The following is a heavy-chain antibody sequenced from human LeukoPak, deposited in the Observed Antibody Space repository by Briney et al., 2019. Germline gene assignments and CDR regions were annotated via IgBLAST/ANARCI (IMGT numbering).Heavy chain of an antibody. CDR2: MNPNSGNT. J-gene: IGHJ4*02. V-gene: IGHV1-8*01. Sequence: GESLKISCKASGYTFTSYDINWVRQATGQGLEWMGWMNPNSGNTGYAQKFQGRVTMTRNTSISTAYMELSSLRSEDTAVYYCARGGYSSGWTQSSLVDYWGQGTLVTVSS. CDR1: GYTFTSYD. CDR3: ARGGYSSGWTQSSLVDY. D-gene: IGHD6-19*01.